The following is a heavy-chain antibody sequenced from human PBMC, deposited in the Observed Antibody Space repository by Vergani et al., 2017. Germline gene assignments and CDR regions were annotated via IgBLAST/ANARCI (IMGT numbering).Heavy chain of an antibody. J-gene: IGHJ6*02. V-gene: IGHV3-21*02. CDR2: ISSSSSYI. CDR3: ARDIGYDLYGMDV. CDR1: SFSVSSHY. D-gene: IGHD5-12*01. Sequence: LVESGGGLVQPGGSLRLSCAASSFSVSSHYMTWVRQAPGKGLEWVSSISSSSSYIYYADSVKGRFTISRDNAKNSLYLQMNSLRAEDTAVYYCARDIGYDLYGMDVWGQGTTVTVSS.